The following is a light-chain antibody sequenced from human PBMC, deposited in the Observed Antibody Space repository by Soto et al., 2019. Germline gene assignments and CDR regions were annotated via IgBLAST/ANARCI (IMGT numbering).Light chain of an antibody. V-gene: IGKV3-20*01. CDR3: QQYGSSPGYT. J-gene: IGKJ2*01. CDR2: GAS. CDR1: QSVSSSY. Sequence: EIALTQSPGTLSLSPGERATLSCRARQSVSSSYLAWYQQKPGQAPRLLIYGASSRATGITDRFSGSGSGTDFTVTISRLEHEDFAVYYCQQYGSSPGYTFGQGTKLEIK.